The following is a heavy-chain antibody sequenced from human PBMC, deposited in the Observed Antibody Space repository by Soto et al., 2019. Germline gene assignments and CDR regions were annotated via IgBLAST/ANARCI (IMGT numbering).Heavy chain of an antibody. CDR1: GFTFSSYS. D-gene: IGHD6-19*01. Sequence: PGGSLRLSCAASGFTFSSYSMNWVRQAPGKGLEWVSSISSSSSYIYYADSVKGRFTISRDNAKNSLYLQMNSLRAEDTAVYYCARDLWHSSPRFDIWGQGTMVTVSS. CDR2: ISSSSSYI. CDR3: ARDLWHSSPRFDI. J-gene: IGHJ3*02. V-gene: IGHV3-21*01.